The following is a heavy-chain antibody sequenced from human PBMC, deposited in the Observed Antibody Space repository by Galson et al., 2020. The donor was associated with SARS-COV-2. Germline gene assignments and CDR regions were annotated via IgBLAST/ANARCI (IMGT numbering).Heavy chain of an antibody. V-gene: IGHV3-23*01. Sequence: GSLRLSCAASGFTFNSHAMTWVRQAPGKGLEWVSVISGTGASINYAESVKGRFTVSRDNSNSMMFLQMNSLRAEDTAVYYCARDGVEYCSSLRCFASRLDPWGQGTLVTVSS. CDR2: ISGTGASI. J-gene: IGHJ5*02. D-gene: IGHD2-2*01. CDR3: ARDGVEYCSSLRCFASRLDP. CDR1: GFTFNSHA.